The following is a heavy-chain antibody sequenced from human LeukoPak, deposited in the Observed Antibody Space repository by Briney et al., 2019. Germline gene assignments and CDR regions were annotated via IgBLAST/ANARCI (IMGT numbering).Heavy chain of an antibody. D-gene: IGHD3-10*01. CDR3: ARGLYYYGSGRIGYYMDV. CDR1: GYTFTGYY. J-gene: IGHJ6*03. Sequence: ASVKVSCKASGYTFTGYYMHWARQAPGQGLEWMGWINPNSGGTNYAQKFQGRVTMTRDTSISTAYMELSRLRSDDTAVYYCARGLYYYGSGRIGYYMDVWGKGTTVTVSS. V-gene: IGHV1-2*02. CDR2: INPNSGGT.